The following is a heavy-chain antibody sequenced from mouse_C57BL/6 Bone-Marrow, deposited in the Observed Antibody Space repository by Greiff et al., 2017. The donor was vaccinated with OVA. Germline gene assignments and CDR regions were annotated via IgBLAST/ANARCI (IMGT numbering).Heavy chain of an antibody. J-gene: IGHJ1*03. CDR3: SRSGNNWYFDV. CDR2: IYPGDGDT. Sequence: QVQLQQSGAELVKPGASVKISCKASGYAFSSYWMNWVKQRPGKGLEWIGQIYPGDGDTNYNGKFKGKATLTADKSSSTAYMQLSSLTSEDSAVYFCSRSGNNWYFDVWGTGTTVTVSS. V-gene: IGHV1-80*01. CDR1: GYAFSSYW. D-gene: IGHD2-1*01.